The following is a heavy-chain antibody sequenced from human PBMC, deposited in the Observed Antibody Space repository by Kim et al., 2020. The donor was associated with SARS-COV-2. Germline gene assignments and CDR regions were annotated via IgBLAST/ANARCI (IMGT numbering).Heavy chain of an antibody. J-gene: IGHJ6*02. Sequence: GGSLRLSCAASGFTFSSYAMSWVRQAPGKGLEWVSATSGSGGRAYYADSVKGRFTLSRDNSKNTLYLQMNSLRAEDTAVYYCAKELEVVPTNYYYYGMDVWGQGTTVTVSS. CDR1: GFTFSSYA. D-gene: IGHD3-22*01. V-gene: IGHV3-23*01. CDR3: AKELEVVPTNYYYYGMDV. CDR2: TSGSGGRA.